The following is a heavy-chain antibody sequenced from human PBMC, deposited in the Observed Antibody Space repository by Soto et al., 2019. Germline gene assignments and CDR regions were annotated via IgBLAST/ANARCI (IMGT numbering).Heavy chain of an antibody. CDR3: AKDLKNYGGGMDV. CDR1: GFTFSSYG. D-gene: IGHD3-10*01. V-gene: IGHV3-30*18. CDR2: ISYDGSNK. Sequence: QVQLVESGGGVVQPGRSLRLSCAASGFTFSSYGMHWVRQAPGKGLEWVAVISYDGSNKYYADSVKGRFTISRDNSKNTRYLQMNSLRAEDTAVYYCAKDLKNYGGGMDVWGQGTTVTVSS. J-gene: IGHJ6*02.